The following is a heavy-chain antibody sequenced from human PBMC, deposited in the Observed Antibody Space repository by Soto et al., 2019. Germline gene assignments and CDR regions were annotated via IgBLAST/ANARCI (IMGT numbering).Heavy chain of an antibody. J-gene: IGHJ6*02. CDR1: GYTLTELS. CDR2: FDPEDGET. D-gene: IGHD2-2*01. Sequence: ASVKVSCKVSGYTLTELSMHWVRQAPGKGLEWMGGFDPEDGETIYAQKFQGRVTMTEDTSTDTAYMELSSLRSEDTAVYYCARDDCSSTSCYPYYYYYYGMDVWGQGTTVTVSS. CDR3: ARDDCSSTSCYPYYYYYYGMDV. V-gene: IGHV1-24*01.